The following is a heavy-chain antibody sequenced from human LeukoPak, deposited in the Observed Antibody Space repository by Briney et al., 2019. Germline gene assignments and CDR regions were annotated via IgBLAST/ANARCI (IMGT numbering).Heavy chain of an antibody. CDR3: ARGSGSYGGAFDY. V-gene: IGHV3-7*01. CDR2: IKQDGSDK. J-gene: IGHJ4*02. D-gene: IGHD1-26*01. Sequence: GGSLRLSCAASGFTFSYYWMNWVRQAPGRRLELVASIKQDGSDKYYVDSVKGRFTISRDNAKNSLHLQMNSLRVEDTAVYYCARGSGSYGGAFDYWGQRTLVTVSS. CDR1: GFTFSYYW.